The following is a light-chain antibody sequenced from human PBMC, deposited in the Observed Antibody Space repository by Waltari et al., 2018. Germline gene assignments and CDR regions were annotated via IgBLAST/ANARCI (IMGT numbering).Light chain of an antibody. CDR2: EVS. J-gene: IGKJ3*01. CDR3: GKCTHLPFT. V-gene: IGKV2-30*02. CDR1: QSLVHNNGNTY. Sequence: DVVMTQSPLSLPITPGQPASISCRSSQSLVHNNGNTYLSWYQQKPGQPPRRLIYEVSNQDYGVPNRFSGTWALTHFTLKISRVVAEHVVVYYCGKCTHLPFTFGPATKLDIK.